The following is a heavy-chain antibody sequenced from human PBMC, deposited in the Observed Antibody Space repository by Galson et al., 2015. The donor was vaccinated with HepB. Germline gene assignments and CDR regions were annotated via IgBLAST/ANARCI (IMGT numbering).Heavy chain of an antibody. Sequence: SLRLSCAASGFTFSDYYMSWIDQAPGQGLEWVSYISSSSSYTNSADSVKGRFTITRYNAKNSLYLQMNSLRAEDPAVYDCASRYGGYVGYFDYWGQGTLVTVSS. V-gene: IGHV3-11*06. CDR3: ASRYGGYVGYFDY. D-gene: IGHD5-12*01. J-gene: IGHJ4*02. CDR1: GFTFSDYY. CDR2: ISSSSSYT.